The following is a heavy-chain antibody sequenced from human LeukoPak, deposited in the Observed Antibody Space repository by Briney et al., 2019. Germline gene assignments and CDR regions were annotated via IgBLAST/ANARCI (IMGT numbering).Heavy chain of an antibody. Sequence: ASVKVSCKASGYTFTSYDINWVRHATGQGLEWMGWMNPNSGNTGYAQKFQGRVTMTRNTSISTAYMELSSLRSEDTAVYYCARGISSSWYYYYYYYMEVWGKRTTVTISS. CDR2: MNPNSGNT. D-gene: IGHD6-13*01. V-gene: IGHV1-8*01. CDR3: ARGISSSWYYYYYYYMEV. J-gene: IGHJ6*03. CDR1: GYTFTSYD.